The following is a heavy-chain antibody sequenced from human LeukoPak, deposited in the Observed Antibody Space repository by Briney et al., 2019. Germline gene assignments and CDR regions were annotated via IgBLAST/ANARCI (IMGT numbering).Heavy chain of an antibody. J-gene: IGHJ5*02. CDR1: GFIFSNYG. CDR3: GRDVGP. CDR2: IRHDGSNK. Sequence: GGSLRLSCTTSGFIFSNYGMHWVRQAPGKGLEWVAFIRHDGSNKYYANSVKGRFTISRDSSKNTMYLQMNSLRVEDTAMYYCGRDVGPWGQGTLVTVSS. V-gene: IGHV3-30*02.